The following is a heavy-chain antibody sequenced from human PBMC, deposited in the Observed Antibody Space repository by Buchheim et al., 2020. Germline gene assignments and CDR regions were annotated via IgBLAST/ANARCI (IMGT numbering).Heavy chain of an antibody. CDR2: IKSKTDGGTT. CDR1: GFTFSNAW. CDR3: TTTVGVPAAGYYYYYYMDV. Sequence: EVQLVESGGGLVQPGGSLRLSCAASGFTFSNAWMSWVRQAPGKGLEWVGRIKSKTDGGTTDYAAPVKGRFTISRADYTNTLYLQMNSLKTEDTDVYYCTTTVGVPAAGYYYYYYMDVWGKGTT. V-gene: IGHV3-15*01. D-gene: IGHD2-2*01. J-gene: IGHJ6*03.